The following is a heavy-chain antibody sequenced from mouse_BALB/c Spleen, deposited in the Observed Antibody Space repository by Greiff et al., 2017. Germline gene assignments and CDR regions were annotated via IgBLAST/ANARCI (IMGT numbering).Heavy chain of an antibody. J-gene: IGHJ3*01. CDR1: GYTFTSYY. Sequence: QVQLKESGAELVKPGASVKLSCKASGYTFTSYYMYWVKQRPGQGLEWIGEINPSNGGTNFNEKFKSKATLTVDKSSSTAYMQLSSLTSEDSAVYYCTTDGTWFAYWGQGTLVTVSA. CDR3: TTDGTWFAY. V-gene: IGHV1S81*02. D-gene: IGHD1-1*01. CDR2: INPSNGGT.